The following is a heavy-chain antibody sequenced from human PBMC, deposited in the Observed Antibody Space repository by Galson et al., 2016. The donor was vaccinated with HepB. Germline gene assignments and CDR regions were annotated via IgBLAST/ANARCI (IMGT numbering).Heavy chain of an antibody. CDR3: ASDYSGQLWLLGGFDY. Sequence: SLRLSCAASGFTFSDYYMSWIRQGPGKGLEWVSYISSSGSYTNYADSVKGRFTISRDNPKNSLYLQMNSLRVEDTAVYYCASDYSGQLWLLGGFDYWGQGTLVTVSS. CDR1: GFTFSDYY. CDR2: ISSSGSYT. D-gene: IGHD5-18*01. V-gene: IGHV3-11*06. J-gene: IGHJ4*02.